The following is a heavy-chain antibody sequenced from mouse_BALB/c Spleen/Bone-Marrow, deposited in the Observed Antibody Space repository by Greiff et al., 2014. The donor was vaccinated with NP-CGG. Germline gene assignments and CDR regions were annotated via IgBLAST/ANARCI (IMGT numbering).Heavy chain of an antibody. CDR3: ARQRGGGYYGFFAY. CDR1: GFTFSSYG. V-gene: IGHV5-6*02. CDR2: ISSGDGYT. J-gene: IGHJ3*01. D-gene: IGHD1-1*01. Sequence: EVKLVESGGALVKPGGSLKLSCAASGFTFSSYGMSWVRQTLDKRLEWVATISSGDGYTYYPDSVKGRFTISRDNAKNTLYLQMSSLTSEDSAMYYCARQRGGGYYGFFAYWGQGTLVTVSA.